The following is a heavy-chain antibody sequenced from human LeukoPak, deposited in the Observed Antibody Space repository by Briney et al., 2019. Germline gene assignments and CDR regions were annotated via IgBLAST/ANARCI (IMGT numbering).Heavy chain of an antibody. CDR1: GFTFSNAW. CDR2: IKSKTDGGTT. J-gene: IGHJ3*02. D-gene: IGHD4-17*01. V-gene: IGHV3-15*01. CDR3: TTDKPTDYGDNPRYDAFDS. Sequence: GGSLRLSCAASGFTFSNAWMSWVRQAPGKGLEWVGRIKSKTDGGTTDYAAPVKGRFTISRDDSKNTLYLQMNSLKTEDTAVYYCTTDKPTDYGDNPRYDAFDSWGQGTMVTVSS.